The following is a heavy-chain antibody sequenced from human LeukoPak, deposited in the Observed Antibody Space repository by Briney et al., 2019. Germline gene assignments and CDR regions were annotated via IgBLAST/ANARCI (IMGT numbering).Heavy chain of an antibody. CDR1: GYTFTDYY. Sequence: GASVKVFCKASGYTFTDYYIHWVRQAPGQGLEWMGWINPNSGGTNYAQKFQGRVTMTRDTSISTAYMELSRLRSDDTAVYYCARDTTMVTSFFDYWGQGTLVTVSS. CDR2: INPNSGGT. CDR3: ARDTTMVTSFFDY. D-gene: IGHD5-18*01. V-gene: IGHV1-2*02. J-gene: IGHJ4*02.